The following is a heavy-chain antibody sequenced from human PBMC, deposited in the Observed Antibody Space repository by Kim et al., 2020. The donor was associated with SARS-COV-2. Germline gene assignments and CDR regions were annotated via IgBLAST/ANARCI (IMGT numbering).Heavy chain of an antibody. V-gene: IGHV3-74*03. J-gene: IGHJ6*02. CDR3: ARNLASLAV. CDR2: SNI. Sequence: SNIAYADTVNGRLTTSRDNAKNTLYRQMNSLRAEDTAVYYCARNLASLAVWGQGTTVIVSS.